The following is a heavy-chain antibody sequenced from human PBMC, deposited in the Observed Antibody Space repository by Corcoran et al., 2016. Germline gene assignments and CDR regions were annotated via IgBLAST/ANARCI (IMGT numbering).Heavy chain of an antibody. CDR2: INHSGST. CDR3: ARGLTGYSLKLGGMDV. J-gene: IGHJ6*02. V-gene: IGHV4-34*01. Sequence: QVQLQQWGAGLLKPSETLSLTCAVYGGSFSGYYWSWIRQPPGKGLEWIGEINHSGSTNYNPSLKSRVTISVDTSKNQFSLKLSSVTAADTAVYYCARGLTGYSLKLGGMDVWGQGTTVTVSS. D-gene: IGHD3-9*01. CDR1: GGSFSGYY.